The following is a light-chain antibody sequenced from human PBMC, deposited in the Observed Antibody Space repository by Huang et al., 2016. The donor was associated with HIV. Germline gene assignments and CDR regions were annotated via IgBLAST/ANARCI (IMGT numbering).Light chain of an antibody. CDR1: HSVSTW. J-gene: IGKJ1*01. Sequence: DIQMTQSPSILSASVGDRVTITCRASHSVSTWVAWYQQKPGQPPKRLNYKSSTLESGVPSRFSGSGSGTEFTLTITSLQPDDYATYYCQQYNTFWTFGQGTKV. V-gene: IGKV1-5*03. CDR2: KSS. CDR3: QQYNTFWT.